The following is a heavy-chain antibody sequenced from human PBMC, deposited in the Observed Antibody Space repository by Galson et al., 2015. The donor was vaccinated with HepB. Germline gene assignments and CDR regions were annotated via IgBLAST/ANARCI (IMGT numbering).Heavy chain of an antibody. Sequence: SLRLSCAASGFTFSSYWMHWVRQAPGKGLVWVSRINSDGSSTSYADSVKGRFTISRDNAKNTLYLQMNSLRAEDTAVYYCARGNPTYPMGIAGAGTFGPFDYWGQGTLVTVSS. J-gene: IGHJ4*02. D-gene: IGHD6-13*01. CDR2: INSDGSST. V-gene: IGHV3-74*01. CDR1: GFTFSSYW. CDR3: ARGNPTYPMGIAGAGTFGPFDY.